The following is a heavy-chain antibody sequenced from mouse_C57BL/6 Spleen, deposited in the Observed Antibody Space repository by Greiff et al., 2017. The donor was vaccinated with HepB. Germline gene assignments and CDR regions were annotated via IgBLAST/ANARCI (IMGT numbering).Heavy chain of an antibody. CDR3: AREGLGPYFDY. D-gene: IGHD4-1*01. V-gene: IGHV5-6*01. CDR1: GFTFSSYG. Sequence: EVQLVESGGDLVKPGGSLKLSCAASGFTFSSYGMSWVRQTPDKRLEWVATISSGGSYTYYPDSVKGRFTISRDNAKNTLYLQMSSLKSEDTAMYYCAREGLGPYFDYWGQGTTLTVSS. J-gene: IGHJ2*01. CDR2: ISSGGSYT.